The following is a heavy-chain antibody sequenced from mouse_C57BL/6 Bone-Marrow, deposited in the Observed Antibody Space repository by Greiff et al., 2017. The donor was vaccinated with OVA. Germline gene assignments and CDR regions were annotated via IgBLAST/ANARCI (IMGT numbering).Heavy chain of an antibody. CDR1: GYTFTSYG. V-gene: IGHV1-81*01. CDR3: ARGSNYFDY. J-gene: IGHJ2*01. CDR2: IYPRSGNT. Sequence: VQGVESGAELARPGASVKLSCKASGYTFTSYGISWVKQRTGQGLEWIGEIYPRSGNTYYNEKFKGKATLTADKSSSTAYMELRSLTSEDSAVYFCARGSNYFDYWGQGTTLTVSS.